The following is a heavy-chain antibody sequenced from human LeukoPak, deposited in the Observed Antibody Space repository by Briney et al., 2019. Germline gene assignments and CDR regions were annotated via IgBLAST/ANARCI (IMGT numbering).Heavy chain of an antibody. Sequence: GGSLRLSCAASGFTFSSYAMSWVRQAPGKGLEWVSVIYSGGSTYYADSVKGRFTISRDNSKNTLYLQMNSLRAEDTAVYYCAKDGDRDYWGQGTLVTVSS. CDR1: GFTFSSYA. J-gene: IGHJ4*02. CDR3: AKDGDRDY. D-gene: IGHD4-17*01. CDR2: IYSGGST. V-gene: IGHV3-23*03.